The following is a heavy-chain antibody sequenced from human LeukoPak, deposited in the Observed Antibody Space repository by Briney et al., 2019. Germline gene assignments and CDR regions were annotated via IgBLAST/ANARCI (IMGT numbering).Heavy chain of an antibody. J-gene: IGHJ4*02. CDR1: GHSISSGYY. D-gene: IGHD5-18*01. Sequence: PSETLSLTCAVSGHSISSGYYWGWVRQPPGKGLEWIGSIYHSGSTFYNPSLKSRVTISVDTSKNQFSLKLSSVTAADTAVYYCARRRIQLWPIGHNYFDYWGQGTLVTVSS. CDR2: IYHSGST. V-gene: IGHV4-38-2*01. CDR3: ARRRIQLWPIGHNYFDY.